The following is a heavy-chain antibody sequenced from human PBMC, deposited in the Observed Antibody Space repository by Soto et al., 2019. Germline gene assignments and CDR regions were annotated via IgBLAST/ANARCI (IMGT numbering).Heavy chain of an antibody. Sequence: SETLSLTCTVSGGSISSGDYYWSWIRQPPGKGLEWIGYIYYSGSTYYNPSLKSRVTISVDTSKNQFSLKLSSVTAADTAVYYCARDLPTVTTLNYYYYYGMDVWGQGTTVTVSS. D-gene: IGHD4-17*01. CDR2: IYYSGST. J-gene: IGHJ6*02. V-gene: IGHV4-30-4*01. CDR1: GGSISSGDYY. CDR3: ARDLPTVTTLNYYYYYGMDV.